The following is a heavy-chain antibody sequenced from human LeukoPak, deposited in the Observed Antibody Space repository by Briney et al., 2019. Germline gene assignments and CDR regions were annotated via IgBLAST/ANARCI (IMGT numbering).Heavy chain of an antibody. Sequence: SETLSLTCTVSGGSVSSGSYYWSWIRQPPGKGLEWIGYIYYSGSAKYNPSLKSRVTISVDTSKNQFSLKLTSVTAADTAVYYCARPYSSNWYDAFHIWGQGTMVTVPS. J-gene: IGHJ3*02. CDR2: IYYSGSA. V-gene: IGHV4-61*01. CDR3: ARPYSSNWYDAFHI. D-gene: IGHD6-13*01. CDR1: GGSVSSGSYY.